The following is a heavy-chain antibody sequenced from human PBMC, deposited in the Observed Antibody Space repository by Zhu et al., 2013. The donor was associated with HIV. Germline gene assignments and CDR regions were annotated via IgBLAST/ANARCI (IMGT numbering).Heavy chain of an antibody. V-gene: IGHV1-69*02. CDR2: IIPILGIA. CDR3: ARLEVTMVRGGKADAFDI. Sequence: QVQLVQSGAEVKKPGSSVKVSCKVSGGTFSSYTISWVRQAPGQGLEWMGRIIPILGIANYAQKFQGRVTITADKSTSTAYMELSSLRSEDTAVYYCARLEVTMVRGGKADAFDIWGQGTMVTVSS. J-gene: IGHJ3*02. CDR1: GGTFSSYT. D-gene: IGHD3-10*01.